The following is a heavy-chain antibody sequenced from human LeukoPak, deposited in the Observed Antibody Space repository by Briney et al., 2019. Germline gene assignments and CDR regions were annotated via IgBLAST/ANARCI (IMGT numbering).Heavy chain of an antibody. CDR1: GFTSSSYS. CDR3: ARAQLLYYYMDV. CDR2: ISSSSSTI. Sequence: PGGSLRLSCAASGFTSSSYSMNWVRQAPGKGLEWVSYISSSSSTIYYADSVKGRFTISRDNAKNSLYLQMNSLRAEDTAVYYCARAQLLYYYMDVWGKGTTVTVSS. V-gene: IGHV3-48*04. J-gene: IGHJ6*03. D-gene: IGHD2-2*01.